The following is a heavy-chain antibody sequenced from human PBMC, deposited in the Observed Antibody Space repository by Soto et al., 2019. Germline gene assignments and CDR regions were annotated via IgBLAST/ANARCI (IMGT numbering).Heavy chain of an antibody. J-gene: IGHJ4*02. V-gene: IGHV4-39*01. CDR2: VYFSGAT. CDR1: GDSISSSSYY. D-gene: IGHD6-19*01. Sequence: SETLSLTCIVSGDSISSSSYYWGWIRQPPGKGLEWMGSVYFSGATNYNAALKSRVTKSVDTSKNQFSLKLSSVTAADTAVYYCARVRRSGWYLDYWGEGTLVTVSS. CDR3: ARVRRSGWYLDY.